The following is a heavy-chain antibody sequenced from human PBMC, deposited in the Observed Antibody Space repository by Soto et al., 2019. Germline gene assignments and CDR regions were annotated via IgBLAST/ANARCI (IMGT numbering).Heavy chain of an antibody. CDR1: GFTFSSYS. J-gene: IGHJ1*01. CDR3: ASPHTQGPFQH. CDR2: ISSSSSYI. V-gene: IGHV3-21*01. Sequence: EVQLVESGGGLVKPGGSLRLSCAASGFTFSSYSMNWVRQAPGKGLEWVSSISSSSSYIYYADSVKGRFTISRDNAKNSLYLQMNSLRAEDTAVYYCASPHTQGPFQHWGQGTLVTVSS.